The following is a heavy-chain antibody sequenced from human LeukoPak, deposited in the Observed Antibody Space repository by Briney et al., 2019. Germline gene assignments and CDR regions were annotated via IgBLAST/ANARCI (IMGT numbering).Heavy chain of an antibody. CDR1: GFTFSSYS. J-gene: IGHJ3*02. D-gene: IGHD2-2*01. V-gene: IGHV3-21*01. CDR3: ARDYGYCSSTSCYGDAFDI. CDR2: ISSSSSYI. Sequence: PGGSLRLSCAASGFTFSSYSMNWVRQAPGKGLEWVSSISSSSSYIYYAGSVKGRFTISRDNAKNSLYLQMNSLRAEDTAVYYCARDYGYCSSTSCYGDAFDIWGQGTMVTVSS.